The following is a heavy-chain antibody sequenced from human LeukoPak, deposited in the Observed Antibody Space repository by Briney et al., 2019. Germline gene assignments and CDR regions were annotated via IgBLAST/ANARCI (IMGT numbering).Heavy chain of an antibody. CDR2: ISGSGGST. D-gene: IGHD2/OR15-2a*01. CDR1: GFTFSSHW. V-gene: IGHV3-23*01. J-gene: IGHJ4*02. Sequence: PGGSLRLSCAASGFTFSSHWMSWVRQAPGKGLEWVSAISGSGGSTYYADSVKGRFTIAGDNSKNTVYLQMNSLRIEDTAVYYCAKDRTFYSNARTLILKDYFDQWGQGTLVTVSS. CDR3: AKDRTFYSNARTLILKDYFDQ.